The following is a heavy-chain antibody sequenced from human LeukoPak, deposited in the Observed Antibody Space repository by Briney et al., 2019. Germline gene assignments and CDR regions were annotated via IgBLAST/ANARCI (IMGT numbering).Heavy chain of an antibody. CDR1: GFTFRNHG. D-gene: IGHD4-23*01. V-gene: IGHV3-33*01. CDR2: IWYDGSNQ. J-gene: IGHJ4*02. Sequence: PGGSLRLSCAASGFTFRNHGMHWVRQAPGKGLEWVAVIWYDGSNQYYADSVKGRFTISRDNSKNTLWLQMNTLRAEDTAVYYCVRDLDLGGYSSFEYWGQGTLVTVSS. CDR3: VRDLDLGGYSSFEY.